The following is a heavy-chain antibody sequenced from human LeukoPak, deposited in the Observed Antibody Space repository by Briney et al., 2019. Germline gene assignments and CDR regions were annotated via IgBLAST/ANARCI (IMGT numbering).Heavy chain of an antibody. Sequence: GGSLRLSCAASGFTFSSYSMNWVRQAPGKGLEWVSSISSSSSYIYYADSVKGRFTISRDNAKNSLYLQMNGLRAEDTAVYYCARNVGANLWPDYWGQGTLVTVSS. V-gene: IGHV3-21*01. CDR1: GFTFSSYS. D-gene: IGHD1-26*01. CDR2: ISSSSSYI. J-gene: IGHJ4*02. CDR3: ARNVGANLWPDY.